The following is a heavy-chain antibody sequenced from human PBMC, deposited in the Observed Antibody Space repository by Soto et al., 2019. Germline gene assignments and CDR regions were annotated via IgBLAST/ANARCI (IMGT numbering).Heavy chain of an antibody. D-gene: IGHD3-22*01. CDR3: AGSGPIPAYDSSGYRKYGFSV. Sequence: GGSLRLSCVASGLTLSDYYMTWIRQAPGRGLEWVAYISSNTKMIFYPDSVKGRFTISRDNAKNALFLEMSGLRVEDTATYYCAGSGPIPAYDSSGYRKYGFSVWGQGTKVTVSS. CDR2: ISSNTKMI. J-gene: IGHJ3*01. V-gene: IGHV3-11*01. CDR1: GLTLSDYY.